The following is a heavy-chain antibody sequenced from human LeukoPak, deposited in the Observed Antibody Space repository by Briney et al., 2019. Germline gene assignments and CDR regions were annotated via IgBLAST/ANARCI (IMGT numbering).Heavy chain of an antibody. CDR2: INQDGSEK. Sequence: GGSLRLSCAASGFTFRNSWMSWVRQAPGKGLEWVANINQDGSEKYYVDSVKGRFTISRDNAKNTLFLQMNSLRAEDTAVYYCARDNNWNYPDYWGQGTLVTVSS. J-gene: IGHJ4*02. CDR3: ARDNNWNYPDY. V-gene: IGHV3-7*01. D-gene: IGHD1-7*01. CDR1: GFTFRNSW.